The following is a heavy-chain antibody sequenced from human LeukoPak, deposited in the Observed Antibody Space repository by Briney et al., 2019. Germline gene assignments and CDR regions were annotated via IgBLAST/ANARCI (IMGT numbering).Heavy chain of an antibody. CDR2: IYYSGST. Sequence: PSETLSLTCTVSSGSISSYYWSWIRQPPEKGLEWIGYIYYSGSTNYITSLKSRVTISVDTSKNQFSLKLSSVTAADTAVYYCAIHVGFGAYYYYMDVWGKGTTVTISS. CDR1: SGSISSYY. D-gene: IGHD3-10*01. V-gene: IGHV4-59*01. CDR3: AIHVGFGAYYYYMDV. J-gene: IGHJ6*03.